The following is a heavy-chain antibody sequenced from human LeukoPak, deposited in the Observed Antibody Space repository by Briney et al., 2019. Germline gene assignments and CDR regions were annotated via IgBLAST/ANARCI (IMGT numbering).Heavy chain of an antibody. J-gene: IGHJ5*02. CDR3: ARAERWLQYWLDP. Sequence: GASVKVSCKASGGTFSSYAITWVRQAPGQGLEWMGGIIPIFGTANYAQNFQGRVTITTDESTSTAYMELSSLRSEDTAVYYCARAERWLQYWLDPWGQGTLVTVSS. D-gene: IGHD5-24*01. CDR1: GGTFSSYA. V-gene: IGHV1-69*05. CDR2: IIPIFGTA.